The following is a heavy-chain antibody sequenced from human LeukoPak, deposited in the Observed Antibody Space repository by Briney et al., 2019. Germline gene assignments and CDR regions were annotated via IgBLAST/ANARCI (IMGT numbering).Heavy chain of an antibody. Sequence: GRSLRLSCAASGFTFSSYVMHWVRQAPGTGLEWVAFISYDGGNKYYADSVKGRFTISRDNSKNTLYLQMNSLRTEDTAVYYCAKDLGYSGSYIDCWGQGTLVTVSS. D-gene: IGHD1-26*01. V-gene: IGHV3-30*18. J-gene: IGHJ4*02. CDR1: GFTFSSYV. CDR3: AKDLGYSGSYIDC. CDR2: ISYDGGNK.